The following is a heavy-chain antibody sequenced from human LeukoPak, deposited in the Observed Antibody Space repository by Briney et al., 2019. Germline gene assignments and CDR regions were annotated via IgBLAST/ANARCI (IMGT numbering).Heavy chain of an antibody. Sequence: GGSLRLSCAASGITFRNYGMHWVRQAPGKGLEWVAFIRYDGSNKYYADSVKGRFTISRDNSRNTLFLQMNSLRAEDTAVYYCATDRATQYFDYWGQGTLVSVSS. J-gene: IGHJ4*02. CDR3: ATDRATQYFDY. D-gene: IGHD2-15*01. V-gene: IGHV3-30*02. CDR2: IRYDGSNK. CDR1: GITFRNYG.